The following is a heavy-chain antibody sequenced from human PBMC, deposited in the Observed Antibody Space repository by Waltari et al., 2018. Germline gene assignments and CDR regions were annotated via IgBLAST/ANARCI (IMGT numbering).Heavy chain of an antibody. CDR3: ARLTDVVAPSDWFDP. CDR2: IYPGDYDT. J-gene: IGHJ5*02. CDR1: GYSFTSYW. V-gene: IGHV5-51*01. D-gene: IGHD2-2*01. Sequence: EVQLVQSGAEVKKPGESLKISCKGSGYSFTSYWIGWVRQMPGKGLEWMGIIYPGDYDTRYSPSFQGQVTISADKSISTAYLQWSSLKASDTAMYYCARLTDVVAPSDWFDPWGQGTLVTVSS.